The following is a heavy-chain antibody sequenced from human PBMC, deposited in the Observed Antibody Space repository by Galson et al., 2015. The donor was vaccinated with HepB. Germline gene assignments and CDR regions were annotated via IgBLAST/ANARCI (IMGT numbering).Heavy chain of an antibody. J-gene: IGHJ4*02. D-gene: IGHD6-13*01. CDR1: GFTFSSYA. CDR3: ARDRGIAAAGSSLDY. Sequence: SLRLSCAASGFTFSSYAMHWVRQAPGKGLEWVAVISYDGSNKYYADSVKGRFTISRDNSKNTLYLQMNSLRAEDTAVYYCARDRGIAAAGSSLDYWGQGTLVTVSS. CDR2: ISYDGSNK. V-gene: IGHV3-30*04.